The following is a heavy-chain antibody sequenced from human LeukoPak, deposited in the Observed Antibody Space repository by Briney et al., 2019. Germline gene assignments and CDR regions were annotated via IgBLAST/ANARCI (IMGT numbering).Heavy chain of an antibody. J-gene: IGHJ1*01. CDR2: IYYSGST. CDR1: GGSISSRSYY. V-gene: IGHV4-39*01. D-gene: IGHD3-10*01. CDR3: ARHPYYYGSGSYPD. Sequence: SETLSLTCTVSGGSISSRSYYWGWVRRPPGKGLDWIGSIYYSGSTYYNPSLKSRVTISVDTSKNQFSLKLSSVTAADTAVYYCARHPYYYGSGSYPDWGQGTLVTVSS.